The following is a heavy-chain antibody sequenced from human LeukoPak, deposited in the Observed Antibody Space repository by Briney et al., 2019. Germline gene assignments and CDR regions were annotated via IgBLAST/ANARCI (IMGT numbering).Heavy chain of an antibody. CDR1: GFTFSSYA. Sequence: PGGSLRLSCAASGFTFSSYAMSWVRQAPGKGLEWVSAISGSGGSTYYADSVKGRFTISRDNSKNTLYLQMNSLRAEDTAVYYCASHAIDVAATEGGVIDYWGQGTLVTVSS. D-gene: IGHD1-26*01. CDR3: ASHAIDVAATEGGVIDY. J-gene: IGHJ4*02. CDR2: ISGSGGST. V-gene: IGHV3-23*01.